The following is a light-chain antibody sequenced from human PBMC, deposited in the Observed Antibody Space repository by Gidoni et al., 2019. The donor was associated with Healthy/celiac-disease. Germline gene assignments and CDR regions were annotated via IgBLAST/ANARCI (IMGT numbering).Light chain of an antibody. CDR3: QQYDNLPSLT. CDR2: DAS. CDR1: QDISNY. V-gene: IGKV1-33*01. J-gene: IGKJ4*01. Sequence: DIQMTQSPSTLSASVGDRVTITCPASQDISNYLNWYQQKPGKAPKLLIYDASNLETGVPSRYSGSGSGTDFTFTISSLQPEDIATYYCQQYDNLPSLTFXGXTKVEIK.